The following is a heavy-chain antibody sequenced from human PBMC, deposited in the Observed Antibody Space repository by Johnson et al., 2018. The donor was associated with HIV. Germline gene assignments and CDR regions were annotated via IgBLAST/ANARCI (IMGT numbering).Heavy chain of an antibody. CDR1: GFTFSSYA. Sequence: QVQLVESGGGVVQPGRSLRLSCAASGFTFSSYAMHWVRQAPGKGLEWVAVISYDGSNKYYADSVKGRFTISRDNSKNTLYLQMNSLRAEDTAVYYCARPGGDYSAFDIWGQGTMVTSLQ. V-gene: IGHV3-30-3*01. CDR3: ARPGGDYSAFDI. CDR2: ISYDGSNK. J-gene: IGHJ3*02. D-gene: IGHD4-17*01.